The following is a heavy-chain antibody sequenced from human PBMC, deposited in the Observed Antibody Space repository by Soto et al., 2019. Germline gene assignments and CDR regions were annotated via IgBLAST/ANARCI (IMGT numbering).Heavy chain of an antibody. V-gene: IGHV3-23*01. CDR3: AKGALSMVRGVTPYYFDY. Sequence: GGSLRLSCAASGFTFSSYAMSWVRQAPGKGLEWVSAISGSGGSTYYADSVKGRFTISRDNSKNTLYLQMNSLRAEDTAVYYCAKGALSMVRGVTPYYFDYWGQGTLVTVSS. J-gene: IGHJ4*02. D-gene: IGHD3-10*01. CDR1: GFTFSSYA. CDR2: ISGSGGST.